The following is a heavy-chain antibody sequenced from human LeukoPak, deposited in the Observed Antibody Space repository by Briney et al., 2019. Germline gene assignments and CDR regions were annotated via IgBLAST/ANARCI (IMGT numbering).Heavy chain of an antibody. CDR1: GFTFSSYE. CDR3: ARLYSSGWYDDY. V-gene: IGHV3-48*03. D-gene: IGHD6-19*01. J-gene: IGHJ4*02. Sequence: GGSLRLSCAASGFTFSSYEMNWVRQAPGKGLEWVSYISSSGSTIYYADSVKGRFTISRVNAKNSLYLQMNSLRAEDTAVYYCARLYSSGWYDDYWGQGTLVTVSS. CDR2: ISSSGSTI.